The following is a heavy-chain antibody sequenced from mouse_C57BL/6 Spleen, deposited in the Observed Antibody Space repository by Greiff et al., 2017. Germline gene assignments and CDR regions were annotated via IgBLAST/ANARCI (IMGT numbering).Heavy chain of an antibody. CDR2: IGPGSGST. D-gene: IGHD1-1*01. V-gene: IGHV1-77*01. CDR3: ARSYGSSYYAMDY. J-gene: IGHJ4*01. Sequence: QVHVKQSGAELVKPGASVKISCKASGYTFTDYYLNWVKQRPGQGLEWIGKIGPGSGSTYYNEKFKGKATLTADKSSSTAYMQLSSLTSEASSVYFCARSYGSSYYAMDYWGQGTSVTVSS. CDR1: GYTFTDYY.